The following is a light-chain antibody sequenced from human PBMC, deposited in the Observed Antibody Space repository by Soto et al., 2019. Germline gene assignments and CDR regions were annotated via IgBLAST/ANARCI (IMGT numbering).Light chain of an antibody. CDR1: QSISSW. Sequence: DIQMTQSPSTLSASVGDSVTITCRAIQSISSWLAWYQQKPGKAPKLLIYDASSLESGVPSRFSGSGSGTEFTLTISSLQPDDFATYYCQQYNSYSWTFGQGTKVEIK. J-gene: IGKJ1*01. V-gene: IGKV1-5*01. CDR2: DAS. CDR3: QQYNSYSWT.